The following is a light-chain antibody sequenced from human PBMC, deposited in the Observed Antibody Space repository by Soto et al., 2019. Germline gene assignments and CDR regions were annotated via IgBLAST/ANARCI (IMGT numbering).Light chain of an antibody. CDR3: QNLDSAAFT. Sequence: DIQMTQSPSSLSASVGDRVTITCRASQDISNYLAWYQQRPGKVPKLLIYAASTLQSDVPSRFSCSGSGKAFSLTISSLLPEDVATYYCQNLDSAAFTFGPGTKVDIK. CDR1: QDISNY. J-gene: IGKJ3*01. CDR2: AAS. V-gene: IGKV1-27*01.